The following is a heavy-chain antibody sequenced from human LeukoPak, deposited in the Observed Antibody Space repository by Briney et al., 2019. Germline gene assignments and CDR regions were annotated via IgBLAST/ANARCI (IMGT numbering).Heavy chain of an antibody. V-gene: IGHV1-2*02. D-gene: IGHD6-13*01. CDR3: ARALSRSWESPSYWFDP. J-gene: IGHJ5*02. CDR2: INPNSGGT. CDR1: GYTFTVYY. Sequence: ASVKVSCKASGYTFTVYYMHWVRQAPGQGLECMGWINPNSGGTDSAQKFQGRVTMTWDTSISTAYMELNRLKSDDTAVYYCARALSRSWESPSYWFDPWGQGTLVTVSS.